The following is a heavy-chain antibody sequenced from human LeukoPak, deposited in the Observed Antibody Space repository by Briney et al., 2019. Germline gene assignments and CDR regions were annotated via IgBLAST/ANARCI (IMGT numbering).Heavy chain of an antibody. J-gene: IGHJ4*02. D-gene: IGHD1-26*01. Sequence: ASVKVSCKASGYTFTIHYIHWVRQAPGQGLEWMGIINPSGGGTTYAQKFQGRVTMTRDTSTSTVYMDLSSLRSDDTAVYYCARERKLRPPYFDYWGEGTLVTVSS. CDR1: GYTFTIHY. CDR3: ARERKLRPPYFDY. V-gene: IGHV1-46*01. CDR2: INPSGGGT.